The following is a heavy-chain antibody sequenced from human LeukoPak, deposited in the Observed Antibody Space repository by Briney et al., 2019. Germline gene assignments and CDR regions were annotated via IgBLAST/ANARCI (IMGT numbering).Heavy chain of an antibody. J-gene: IGHJ5*02. CDR3: ARDYCTSTTCPNWFDP. Sequence: SGTLSLTCAVSGGSISSSYWWSWIRQPPGKGLEWIGEIYHSGSTNYNLSLKSRVTISVDKSKNQFSLKLNSVTAADTAAYYCARDYCTSTTCPNWFDPWGQGTLVTVSS. CDR1: GGSISSSYW. V-gene: IGHV4-4*02. CDR2: IYHSGST. D-gene: IGHD2-2*01.